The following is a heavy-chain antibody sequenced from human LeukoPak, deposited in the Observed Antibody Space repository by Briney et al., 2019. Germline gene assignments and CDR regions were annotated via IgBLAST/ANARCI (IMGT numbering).Heavy chain of an antibody. CDR3: ANGDSPDS. V-gene: IGHV3-48*03. CDR2: ISSSGSNR. CDR1: GFTFSKFE. D-gene: IGHD2-21*02. Sequence: GGSLRLSCAVSGFTFSKFEMNWVRQTPGKGLEWVSYISSSGSNRFYADSVKGRFTISRDNAANSLYLHLDSLRGEDTAVYYCANGDSPDSWGQGTLVTVSS. J-gene: IGHJ4*02.